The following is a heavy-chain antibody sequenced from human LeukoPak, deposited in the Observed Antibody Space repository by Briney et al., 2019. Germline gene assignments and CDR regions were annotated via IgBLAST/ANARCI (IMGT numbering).Heavy chain of an antibody. V-gene: IGHV3-23*01. CDR1: GFTFSSYG. D-gene: IGHD3-10*01. Sequence: GGTLRLSCAASGFTFSSYGVSWVRQAPGKGLEWVSGISGSGHRTYYADSVKGRFTISRDNSKSTLYLQMNSLRVEYTALYYCAKESGLRFGGLFSRYVDFWGQGTLVSVSS. J-gene: IGHJ4*02. CDR2: ISGSGHRT. CDR3: AKESGLRFGGLFSRYVDF.